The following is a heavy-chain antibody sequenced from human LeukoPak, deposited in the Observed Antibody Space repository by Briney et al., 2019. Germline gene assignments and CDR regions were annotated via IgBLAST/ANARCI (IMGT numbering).Heavy chain of an antibody. Sequence: SETLSLTCTVSGGSISSYYWSWIRHPPGKGLEWIGYIYYSGSTNYNPSLTSRVTISVDTSKNQFSLKLSSVTAADTAVYYCARAPYYDFWSGSQYYFDYWGQGTLVTVSS. CDR3: ARAPYYDFWSGSQYYFDY. V-gene: IGHV4-59*01. J-gene: IGHJ4*02. D-gene: IGHD3-3*01. CDR1: GGSISSYY. CDR2: IYYSGST.